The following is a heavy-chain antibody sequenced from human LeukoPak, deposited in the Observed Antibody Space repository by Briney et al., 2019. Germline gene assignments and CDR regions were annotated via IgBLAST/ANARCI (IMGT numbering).Heavy chain of an antibody. D-gene: IGHD6-13*01. Sequence: GASVNVSFKSSVYTFTIYGISWVRQAPGQGLEWMGWISAYNGNTNYAQKLQGRVTMTTDTSTSTAYMELRSLRSDDTAVYYCARDIPSIAAAGMNDYWGQGTLVTVSS. J-gene: IGHJ4*02. CDR2: ISAYNGNT. V-gene: IGHV1-18*01. CDR1: VYTFTIYG. CDR3: ARDIPSIAAAGMNDY.